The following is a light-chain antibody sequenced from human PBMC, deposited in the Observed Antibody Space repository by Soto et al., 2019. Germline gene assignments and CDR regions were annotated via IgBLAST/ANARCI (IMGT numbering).Light chain of an antibody. J-gene: IGKJ4*01. Sequence: EIVLTQSPGTLALSPGERATLSCRASQSVSSSYFAWYQQKPGQAPRLLICGASSRATRIPDRFSGSGSGSYFTITISRLEPEDFAVYYCQQYGSSRITFGGGTKGEI. CDR3: QQYGSSRIT. CDR1: QSVSSSY. CDR2: GAS. V-gene: IGKV3-20*01.